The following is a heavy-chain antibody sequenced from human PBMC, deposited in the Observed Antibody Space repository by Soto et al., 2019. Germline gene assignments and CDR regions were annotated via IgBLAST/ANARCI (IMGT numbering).Heavy chain of an antibody. V-gene: IGHV3-30*18. CDR1: GFTFSTYG. CDR2: ISYDGSNR. CDR3: AKGSVDIVVVTASDY. D-gene: IGHD2-21*02. J-gene: IGHJ4*02. Sequence: GSLRLSCAVSGFTFSTYGMHWVRQAPGKGLEWVAVISYDGSNRYYVDSVKGRFTISRDNSKNTLYLQMNSLIAEDTAVYYCAKGSVDIVVVTASDYWGQGTLVTVSS.